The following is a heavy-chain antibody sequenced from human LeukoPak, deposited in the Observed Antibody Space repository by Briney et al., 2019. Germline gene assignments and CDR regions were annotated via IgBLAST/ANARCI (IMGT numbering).Heavy chain of an antibody. CDR1: GFTFSDYY. J-gene: IGHJ5*02. V-gene: IGHV3-11*01. CDR3: ARDLSSSWYPGWFDP. CDR2: ISSSGSTI. D-gene: IGHD6-13*01. Sequence: PGGSLRLTCAASGFTFSDYYMSWIRQAPGKGLEWVSYISSSGSTIYYADSVKGRFTISRDNAKNSLYLQMNSLRAEDTAVYYCARDLSSSWYPGWFDPWGQGTLVTVSS.